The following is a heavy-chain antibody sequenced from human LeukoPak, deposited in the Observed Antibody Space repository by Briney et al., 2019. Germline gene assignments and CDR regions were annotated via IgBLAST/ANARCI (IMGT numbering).Heavy chain of an antibody. Sequence: QAGGSLRLSCAASGFTFSSYWMHWVRQAPGKGLVWVSRINTDGSSTSYADSVKGRFTISRDNAKNTLYLQMNSLRAEDTAVYYCARDPNYYDSSGYVHYWGQGTLVTVSS. V-gene: IGHV3-74*01. CDR2: INTDGSST. D-gene: IGHD3-22*01. CDR3: ARDPNYYDSSGYVHY. J-gene: IGHJ4*02. CDR1: GFTFSSYW.